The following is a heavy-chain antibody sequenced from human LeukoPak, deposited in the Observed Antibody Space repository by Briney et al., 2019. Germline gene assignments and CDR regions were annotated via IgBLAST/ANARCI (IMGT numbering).Heavy chain of an antibody. V-gene: IGHV3-23*01. CDR3: ARARRDGYNVFDY. J-gene: IGHJ4*02. Sequence: GGSLRLSCAASGFTFSAYAMSWVRQAPGRGLEWVSTISASGGSTYYADSVKGRFTISRDNSKKTLYLQMNSLRAEDTAVYYCARARRDGYNVFDYWGQGALVTVSS. D-gene: IGHD5-24*01. CDR2: ISASGGST. CDR1: GFTFSAYA.